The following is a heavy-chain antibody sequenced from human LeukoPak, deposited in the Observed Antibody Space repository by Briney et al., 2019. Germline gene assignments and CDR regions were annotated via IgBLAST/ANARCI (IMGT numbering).Heavy chain of an antibody. Sequence: GGSLRLSCAASGFTFSRYWMHWVRQAPGKGLVWVSRINSDGSSTSYADSVKGRFTISRDNAKNTLYLQMNSLRAEDTAVYYCAKDLFGLVPYGMDVWGQGTTVTVSS. CDR3: AKDLFGLVPYGMDV. J-gene: IGHJ6*02. CDR1: GFTFSRYW. V-gene: IGHV3-74*01. CDR2: INSDGSST. D-gene: IGHD3-10*02.